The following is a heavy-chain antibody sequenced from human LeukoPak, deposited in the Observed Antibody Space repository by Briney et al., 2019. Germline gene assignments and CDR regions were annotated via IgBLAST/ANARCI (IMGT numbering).Heavy chain of an antibody. CDR1: GFTFSSYG. V-gene: IGHV3-30*18. J-gene: IGHJ6*02. CDR3: AKDLYSYGYNGGYYYYYGMDV. Sequence: GRSLRLSCAASGFTFSSYGMHWVRQAPGKGLEWVAVISYDGSNKYYADSVKGRFTISRDNSKNTLYLQMNSLRAEDTAVYYCAKDLYSYGYNGGYYYYYGMDVWGQGTTVTVSS. CDR2: ISYDGSNK. D-gene: IGHD5-18*01.